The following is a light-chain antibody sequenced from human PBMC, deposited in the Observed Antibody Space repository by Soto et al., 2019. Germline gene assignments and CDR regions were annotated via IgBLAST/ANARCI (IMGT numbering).Light chain of an antibody. J-gene: IGKJ4*01. CDR3: QHYVNWPLT. V-gene: IGKV3-15*01. Sequence: EVVMTQSPATLSVSPGERATLSCRASRGIGSTLAWYQQKPGQTPRLLIYDTSTRATGVPARFIGSASGTEFTLTIISLQSEDFAVYYCQHYVNWPLTFGGGTRVENK. CDR2: DTS. CDR1: RGIGST.